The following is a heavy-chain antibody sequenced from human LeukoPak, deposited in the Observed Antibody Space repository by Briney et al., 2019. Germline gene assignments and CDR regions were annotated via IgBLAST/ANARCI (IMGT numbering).Heavy chain of an antibody. CDR1: GFTFSSYG. V-gene: IGHV3-30*18. Sequence: PGGSLRLSCAASGFTFSSYGMHWVRQAPGKGLEWVAVISYDGSNKYYADSVKGRFTISRDNSKNTLYLQMNSLRAEDTAVYYCAKDHRGGSSQNGVCYYYYGMDVWGQGTTVTVSS. CDR3: AKDHRGGSSQNGVCYYYYGMDV. D-gene: IGHD2-15*01. CDR2: ISYDGSNK. J-gene: IGHJ6*02.